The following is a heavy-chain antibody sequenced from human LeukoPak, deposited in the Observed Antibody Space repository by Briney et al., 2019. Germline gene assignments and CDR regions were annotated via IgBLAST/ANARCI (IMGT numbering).Heavy chain of an antibody. Sequence: ASVKVSCKASGYTFTSYYMHWVRQAPGQGLEWMGIINPSGGSTSYAQKFQGRVTMTRDTSTSTVYMELSSLRSEDTAVYYCARASGYGITIFGGLGYFDYWGQGTLVTVSS. V-gene: IGHV1-46*01. D-gene: IGHD3-3*01. CDR2: INPSGGST. CDR3: ARASGYGITIFGGLGYFDY. J-gene: IGHJ4*02. CDR1: GYTFTSYY.